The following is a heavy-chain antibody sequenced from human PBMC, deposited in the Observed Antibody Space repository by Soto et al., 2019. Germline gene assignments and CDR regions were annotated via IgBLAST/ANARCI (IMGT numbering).Heavy chain of an antibody. CDR3: AKERQGSAPDTFHARSGTSYSLDS. V-gene: IGHV3-23*01. Sequence: GGTLRLSCAASGFTFSDYAMNWVRQAPGKGLEWVSTRSSRCNNRYYGDSVKSRFAISRDNSRNTLSLLMYGLRGDDTAVYYCAKERQGSAPDTFHARSGTSYSLDSWGQGTLVTVSS. D-gene: IGHD3-10*01. CDR2: RSSRCNNR. J-gene: IGHJ4*02. CDR1: GFTFSDYA.